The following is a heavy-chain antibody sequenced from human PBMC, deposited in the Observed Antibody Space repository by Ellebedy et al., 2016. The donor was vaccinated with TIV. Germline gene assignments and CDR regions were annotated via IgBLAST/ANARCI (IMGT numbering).Heavy chain of an antibody. D-gene: IGHD1-26*01. J-gene: IGHJ4*02. V-gene: IGHV1-69*05. CDR1: GGTFSSYA. CDR3: ARGRERGD. CDR2: IIPIFGTA. Sequence: SVKVSXXASGGTFSSYAISWVRQAPGQGLEWMGGIIPIFGTANYAQKFQGRVTITRDTSASTAYMELSSLRSEDTAVYYCARGRERGDWGQGTLVTVSS.